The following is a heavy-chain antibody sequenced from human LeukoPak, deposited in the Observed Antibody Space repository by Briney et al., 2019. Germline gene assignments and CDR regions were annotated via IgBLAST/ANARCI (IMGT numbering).Heavy chain of an antibody. D-gene: IGHD3-3*01. CDR2: IYYSGST. J-gene: IGHJ4*02. V-gene: IGHV4-59*01. Sequence: PSETLSLTCTVSGGSISSYYWSWIRQPPGKGLEWIGYIYYSGSTNYNPSPKSRVTISVDTSKNQFSLKLSSVTAADTAVYYCARFGIETIFGVVISYYFDYWGQGTLVTVSS. CDR1: GGSISSYY. CDR3: ARFGIETIFGVVISYYFDY.